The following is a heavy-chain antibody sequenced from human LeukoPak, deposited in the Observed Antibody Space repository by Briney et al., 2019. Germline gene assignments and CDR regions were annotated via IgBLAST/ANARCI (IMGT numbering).Heavy chain of an antibody. CDR1: GFTFSSYA. J-gene: IGHJ4*02. D-gene: IGHD3-9*01. Sequence: QPGRSLRLSCAASGFTFSSYAMHWVRLAPGKGLDWVAVISYDGSNKYYADSVKGRFTISRDNSKNTLYLQMNSLRAEDTAVYYCARERDDYDILTGPFDYWGQGTLVTVSS. V-gene: IGHV3-30*04. CDR3: ARERDDYDILTGPFDY. CDR2: ISYDGSNK.